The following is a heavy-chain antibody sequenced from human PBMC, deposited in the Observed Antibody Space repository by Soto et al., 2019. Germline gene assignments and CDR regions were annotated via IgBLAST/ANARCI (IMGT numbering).Heavy chain of an antibody. CDR1: GFTFSNYG. CDR3: AKARVRIVGANSFDY. V-gene: IGHV3-30*18. J-gene: IGHJ4*02. Sequence: GGSLRLTCVGSGFTFSNYGMHWVRQPPGKGLEWVALISDDGDKRYYADSVRGRLIISRDNSKDTLYLQMNSLGPDDTAVYFCAKARVRIVGANSFDYWGQGTPVTVSS. D-gene: IGHD1-26*01. CDR2: ISDDGDKR.